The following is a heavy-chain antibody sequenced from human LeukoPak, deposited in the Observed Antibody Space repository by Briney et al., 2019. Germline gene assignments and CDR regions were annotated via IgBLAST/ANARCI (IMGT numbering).Heavy chain of an antibody. J-gene: IGHJ4*02. CDR2: VFYSGTT. CDR1: GYSISSGYY. CDR3: ARSVRRGFNFDS. D-gene: IGHD5-12*01. Sequence: SETLSLTCTVSGYSISSGYYWGWIRQTPGKGLEWIGSVFYSGTTYFNPSLNSRLTISVDTSKNQFSLKLRSVTAADTAVYYCARSVRRGFNFDSWGQGTLVIVSS. V-gene: IGHV4-38-2*02.